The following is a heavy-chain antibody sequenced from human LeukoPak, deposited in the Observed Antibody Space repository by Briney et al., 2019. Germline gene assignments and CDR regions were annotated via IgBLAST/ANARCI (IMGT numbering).Heavy chain of an antibody. CDR1: GGTFSNYA. D-gene: IGHD5-12*01. CDR3: ARLSGSLEPHFDY. CDR2: IVPIFGTS. V-gene: IGHV1-69*01. Sequence: SVKLSCKASGGTFSNYAISWGRQPPRQGLEWMGGIVPIFGTSNYAQKFQGRVTITADESTNTAYMELSSLRSEDTAVYYCARLSGSLEPHFDYWGQGTLVTVSS. J-gene: IGHJ4*02.